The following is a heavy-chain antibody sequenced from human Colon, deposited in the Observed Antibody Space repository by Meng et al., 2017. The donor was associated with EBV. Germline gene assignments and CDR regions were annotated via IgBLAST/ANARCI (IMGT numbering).Heavy chain of an antibody. Sequence: GGGGVFEPSATLSLTCTVYGGPFSGFYWTWIRQSPGKGLEWIGEIDDSGNIIYNPSLKSRVTISGDTSKNQFSLNVSSVTAADTAVYYCARSRWLLLQLWGQGTLVTVSS. J-gene: IGHJ4*02. V-gene: IGHV4-34*01. D-gene: IGHD3-22*01. CDR1: GGPFSGFY. CDR2: IDDSGNI. CDR3: ARSRWLLLQL.